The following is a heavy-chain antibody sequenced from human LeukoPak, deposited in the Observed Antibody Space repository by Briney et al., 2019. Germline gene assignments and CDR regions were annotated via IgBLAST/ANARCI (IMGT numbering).Heavy chain of an antibody. CDR3: AREEATIGGPDAFDI. V-gene: IGHV1-2*02. CDR1: GYTFTSYY. CDR2: INPNSGGT. D-gene: IGHD5-12*01. Sequence: GASVKVSCKASGYTFTSYYMHWVRQAPGQGLEWMGWINPNSGGTNYAQKFQGRVTMTRDTSISTAYMELSRLRSDDTAVYYCAREEATIGGPDAFDIWGQGTMVTVSS. J-gene: IGHJ3*02.